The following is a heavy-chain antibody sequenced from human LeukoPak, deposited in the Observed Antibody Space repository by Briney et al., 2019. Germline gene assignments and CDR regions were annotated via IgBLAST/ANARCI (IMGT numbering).Heavy chain of an antibody. CDR2: INPNSGGT. J-gene: IGHJ6*02. D-gene: IGHD5-18*01. Sequence: ASVKVSCKASVYIFTDYYMHWVRQAPGQELGWMGRINPNSGGTNNAQKFQGRVTMTRDTSISTAYMELSRLRSDDTAVYYCASSTAMDYYYGMDVWGQGTTVTVSS. CDR3: ASSTAMDYYYGMDV. CDR1: VYIFTDYY. V-gene: IGHV1-2*06.